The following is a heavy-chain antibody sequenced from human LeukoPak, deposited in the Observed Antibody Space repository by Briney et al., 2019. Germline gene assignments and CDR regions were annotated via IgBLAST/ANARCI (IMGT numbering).Heavy chain of an antibody. D-gene: IGHD3-10*01. Sequence: SETLSLTCNVSGGSISSSSYYWGWFRQPPGKGLEWIGSIYYSGRTYYNPSLKSRVTISGDTSKNQFSLRLSSVTAADTAVYYCARHGYYYGSGSYFDLYFDYWGQGTLVTVSS. CDR2: IYYSGRT. CDR3: ARHGYYYGSGSYFDLYFDY. V-gene: IGHV4-39*01. CDR1: GGSISSSSYY. J-gene: IGHJ4*02.